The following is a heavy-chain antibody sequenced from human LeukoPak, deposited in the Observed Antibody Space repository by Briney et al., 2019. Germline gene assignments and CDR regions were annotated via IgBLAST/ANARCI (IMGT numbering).Heavy chain of an antibody. CDR3: ARVAVVVAADY. Sequence: SETLSLTCAVYGGSFSGYYWSWIHQPPGKGLEWIGEINHSGSTNYNPSLKSRVTISVDTSKNQFSLKLSSVTAADTAVYYCARVAVVVAADYWGQGTLVTVSS. D-gene: IGHD2-15*01. J-gene: IGHJ4*02. V-gene: IGHV4-34*01. CDR1: GGSFSGYY. CDR2: INHSGST.